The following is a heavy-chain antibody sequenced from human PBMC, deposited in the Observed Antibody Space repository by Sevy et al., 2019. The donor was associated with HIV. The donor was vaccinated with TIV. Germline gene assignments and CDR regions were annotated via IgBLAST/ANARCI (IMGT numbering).Heavy chain of an antibody. Sequence: GGSLRLSCAASEFTFSSYEMNWVRQAPGKGLEWVSYISSSGSLIYYADSVKGRFTISRDNAKNSLYLQMNSLRAEDTAVYYCAGGAVIGTTFDYWGQGTLVTVSS. D-gene: IGHD3-22*01. J-gene: IGHJ4*02. CDR2: ISSSGSLI. CDR3: AGGAVIGTTFDY. CDR1: EFTFSSYE. V-gene: IGHV3-48*03.